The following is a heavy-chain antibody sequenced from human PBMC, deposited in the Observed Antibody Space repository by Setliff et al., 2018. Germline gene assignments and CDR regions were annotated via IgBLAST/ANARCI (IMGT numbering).Heavy chain of an antibody. CDR2: IWYDGSNE. CDR3: ARVISGIWDFVY. J-gene: IGHJ4*02. V-gene: IGHV3-33*01. CDR1: GFNFKDYG. D-gene: IGHD1-20*01. Sequence: PGGSLRLSCTASGFNFKDYGMFWVRQAPGKGPEWVAIIWYDGSNENYADSVKGRFTISRDNPKNTLYLQLDSLRAEDTAVYFCARVISGIWDFVYWGQGTLVTVSS.